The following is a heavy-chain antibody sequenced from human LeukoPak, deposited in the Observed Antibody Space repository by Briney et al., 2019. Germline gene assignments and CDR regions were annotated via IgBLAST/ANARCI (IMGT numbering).Heavy chain of an antibody. CDR3: AKEFPSPTYGMDV. V-gene: IGHV3-21*01. D-gene: IGHD3-10*01. Sequence: GGPLRLSCVGSGFTFSSYAMSWLRQAPGKGLEWISSISSGTGGHILYVDSVKGRFTISRDNARNSLYLQMDSLTAEDRAIYYCAKEFPSPTYGMDVWGQGTTVTVSS. CDR1: GFTFSSYA. CDR2: ISSGTGGHI. J-gene: IGHJ6*02.